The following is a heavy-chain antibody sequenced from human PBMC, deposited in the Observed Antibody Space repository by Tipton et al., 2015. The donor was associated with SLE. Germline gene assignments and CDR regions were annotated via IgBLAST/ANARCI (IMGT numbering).Heavy chain of an antibody. CDR3: ARVRGGWANDASDI. CDR1: GGSTSSGSYY. D-gene: IGHD6-19*01. Sequence: TLSLTCTVSGGSTSSGSYYWSWIRQPAGKGLEWIGRIYTSGSTNYNPSLKSRATISVDTSKNQFSLNLNSVTAADTATYYCARVRGGWANDASDIWGQGTMVTVSS. CDR2: IYTSGST. V-gene: IGHV4-61*02. J-gene: IGHJ3*02.